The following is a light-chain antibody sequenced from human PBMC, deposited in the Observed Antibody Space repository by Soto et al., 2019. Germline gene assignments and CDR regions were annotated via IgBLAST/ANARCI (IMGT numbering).Light chain of an antibody. Sequence: DIQMTQSPSSLSASVGDRVTITCQASQDISNHLNWYQQKPGKAPNLLIYDASNFERGVPSRFSGSGSGTHFTLTIISLQPEDVATYYCQQYDNLPLIFGGGTKVDIK. V-gene: IGKV1-33*01. CDR3: QQYDNLPLI. J-gene: IGKJ4*01. CDR1: QDISNH. CDR2: DAS.